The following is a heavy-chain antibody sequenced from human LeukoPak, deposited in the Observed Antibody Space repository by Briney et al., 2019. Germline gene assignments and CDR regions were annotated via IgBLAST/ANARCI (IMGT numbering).Heavy chain of an antibody. V-gene: IGHV4-59*01. CDR2: IYYSGST. D-gene: IGHD5-24*01. Sequence: SETLSLTCTVSGGSISSYYWSWIRQPPGKGLEWIGYIYYSGSTNYNPSLKSRVTISVHTSKNQFSLKLSSVTAADTAVYYCAREEDGYSTGAFDIWGQGTMVTVSS. CDR3: AREEDGYSTGAFDI. J-gene: IGHJ3*02. CDR1: GGSISSYY.